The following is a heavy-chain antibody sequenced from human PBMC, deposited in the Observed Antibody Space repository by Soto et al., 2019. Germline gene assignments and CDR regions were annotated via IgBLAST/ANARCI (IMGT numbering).Heavy chain of an antibody. CDR1: GFTFSDSW. CDR2: LNQDGSMR. CDR3: ASWVSTLNY. D-gene: IGHD3-16*01. J-gene: IGHJ4*02. V-gene: IGHV3-7*01. Sequence: EVQLVESGGGLVQPGGSLRLSCVTSGFTFSDSWMNWVRQAPGKGLEWLANLNQDGSMRKYVDSLKGRFTISRDNARNSVYLEIHNLTPEDTAVYYCASWVSTLNYWGQGARVTVSS.